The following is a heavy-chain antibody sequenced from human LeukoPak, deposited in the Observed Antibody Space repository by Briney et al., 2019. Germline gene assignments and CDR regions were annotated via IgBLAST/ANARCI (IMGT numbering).Heavy chain of an antibody. CDR1: GFTFSSYG. CDR3: ARGRSAYYDSSGYYLD. V-gene: IGHV3-30*03. J-gene: IGHJ4*02. Sequence: GGSLRLSCAASGFTFSSYGMHWVRQAPGKGLEWVAVISYDGSNKYYADSVKGRFTISRDNSKNTLYLRMNSLRAEDTAVYYCARGRSAYYDSSGYYLDWGQGTLVTVSS. CDR2: ISYDGSNK. D-gene: IGHD3-22*01.